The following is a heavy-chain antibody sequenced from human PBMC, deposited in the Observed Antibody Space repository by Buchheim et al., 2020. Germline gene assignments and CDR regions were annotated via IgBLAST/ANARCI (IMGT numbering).Heavy chain of an antibody. CDR3: ARDAYYDSSGYLGY. CDR2: IYSGGST. D-gene: IGHD3-22*01. CDR1: GFTVSSNY. V-gene: IGHV3-66*01. Sequence: VQLVESGGGVVQPGRSLRLSCAASGFTVSSNYMSWVRQAPGKGLEWVSVIYSGGSTYYADSVKGRFTISRDNSKNTLYLQMNSLRAEDTAVYYCARDAYYDSSGYLGYWGQGTL. J-gene: IGHJ4*02.